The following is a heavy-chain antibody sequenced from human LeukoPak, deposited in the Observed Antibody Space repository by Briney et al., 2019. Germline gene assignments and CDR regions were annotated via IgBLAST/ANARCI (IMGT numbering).Heavy chain of an antibody. Sequence: ASVKVSCKASGYTFTSYYMHWVRQAPGQGLEWMGIINPSGGSTSYAQKFQGRVTMTRDTSTSTVYMELSSLRSEDMAVYYCARRGQGDYFDYWGQGTLVTVSS. CDR2: INPSGGST. V-gene: IGHV1-46*01. J-gene: IGHJ4*02. CDR3: ARRGQGDYFDY. CDR1: GYTFTSYY.